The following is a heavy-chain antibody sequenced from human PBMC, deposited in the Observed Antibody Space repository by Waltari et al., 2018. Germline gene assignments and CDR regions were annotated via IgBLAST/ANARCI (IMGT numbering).Heavy chain of an antibody. J-gene: IGHJ2*01. V-gene: IGHV4-34*01. CDR2: INHSGRT. CDR1: GGSFSGYY. Sequence: QVQLQQWGAGLLKPSETLSLTCAVYGGSFSGYYWSWIRQPPGKGLEWIGEINHSGRTNYNPSPKSRVTISVDTSKNQFSLKLSSVTAADTAVYYCARKPRVWSGSNWYFDLWGRGTLVTVSS. D-gene: IGHD3-3*01. CDR3: ARKPRVWSGSNWYFDL.